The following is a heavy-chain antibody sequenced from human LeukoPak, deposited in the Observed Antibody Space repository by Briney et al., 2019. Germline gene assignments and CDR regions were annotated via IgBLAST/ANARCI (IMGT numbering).Heavy chain of an antibody. CDR1: GYTFTGYY. V-gene: IGHV1-2*02. CDR2: INPNSGGT. D-gene: IGHD3-22*01. Sequence: ASVKVSCKASGYTFTGYYMHWVRQAPGQGLEWMGWINPNSGGTNYAQKFQGRVTMTRDTSISTAYMELSRLRSDDTAVYYCARDLPYYDSSASPWGQGTLVTVSS. J-gene: IGHJ5*02. CDR3: ARDLPYYDSSASP.